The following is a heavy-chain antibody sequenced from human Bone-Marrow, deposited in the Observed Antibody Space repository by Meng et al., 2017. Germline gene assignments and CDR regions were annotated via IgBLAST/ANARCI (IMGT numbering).Heavy chain of an antibody. V-gene: IGHV1-2*02. J-gene: IGHJ4*02. CDR3: ARFFSQWLRKTSYFDY. D-gene: IGHD6-19*01. CDR2: INPNSGGT. CDR1: GYTFTGYY. Sequence: ASVKVSCKASGYTFTGYYMHWVRQAPGQGLEWMGWINPNSGGTNYAQKFQGRVTMTRDTSISTAYTELSRLRSDDTAVYYCARFFSQWLRKTSYFDYWGQGTLVTVSS.